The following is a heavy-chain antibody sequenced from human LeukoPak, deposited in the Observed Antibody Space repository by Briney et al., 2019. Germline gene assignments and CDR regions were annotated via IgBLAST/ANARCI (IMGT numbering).Heavy chain of an antibody. Sequence: GGSLRLSCAASGFTFSSYAMSWVRQAPGKGLEWVSAISGSGGSTYYADSVKGRFTISRDNSKNTLYLQMNSLRAEDTAVYYCAKDAYGSGSYYNPGDYGMDVWGQGTTVTVSS. CDR3: AKDAYGSGSYYNPGDYGMDV. D-gene: IGHD3-10*01. V-gene: IGHV3-23*01. J-gene: IGHJ6*02. CDR1: GFTFSSYA. CDR2: ISGSGGST.